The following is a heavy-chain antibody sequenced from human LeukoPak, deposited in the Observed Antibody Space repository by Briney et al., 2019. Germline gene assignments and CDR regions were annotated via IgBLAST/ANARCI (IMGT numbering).Heavy chain of an antibody. CDR2: INHSGST. CDR1: GGSFSGYS. CDR3: ASSTIFGVVANWFDP. V-gene: IGHV4-34*01. J-gene: IGHJ5*02. D-gene: IGHD3-3*02. Sequence: KPSETLSLTCAVYGGSFSGYSWSWIRQPPGKGLEWIGEINHSGSTNYNPSLKSRVIISVDMSKNQFSLKLSSVTAADTAVYYCASSTIFGVVANWFDPWGQGTLVTVSS.